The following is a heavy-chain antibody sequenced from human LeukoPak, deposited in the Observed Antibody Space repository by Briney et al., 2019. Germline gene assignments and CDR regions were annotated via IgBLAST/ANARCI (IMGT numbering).Heavy chain of an antibody. CDR1: GFTFNSYS. D-gene: IGHD2-2*01. CDR2: ISSSSNTI. CDR3: APGYCTSTSCSHYFEH. V-gene: IGHV3-48*01. J-gene: IGHJ4*02. Sequence: PGGSLRLSCAASGFTFNSYSMNWVRQAPGKGLGWVSYISSSSNTIYYADSVKGRFTISRDNAKNSLYLQLNSLRAEDTAVYYCAPGYCTSTSCSHYFEHWGQGTLVTVSS.